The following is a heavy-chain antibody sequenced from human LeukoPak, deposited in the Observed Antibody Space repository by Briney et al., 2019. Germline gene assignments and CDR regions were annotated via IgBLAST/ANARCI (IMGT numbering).Heavy chain of an antibody. CDR2: ISYDGSNK. CDR3: ASGTLRYFDP. CDR1: GFTFSSYA. J-gene: IGHJ5*02. Sequence: PGGSLRLSCAASGFTFSSYAMHWVRQAPGKGLEWVPVISYDGSNKYYADSVKGRFTISRDNSKNTLYLQMNSLRAEDTAVYYCASGTLRYFDPWGQGTLVTVSS. D-gene: IGHD3-9*01. V-gene: IGHV3-30-3*01.